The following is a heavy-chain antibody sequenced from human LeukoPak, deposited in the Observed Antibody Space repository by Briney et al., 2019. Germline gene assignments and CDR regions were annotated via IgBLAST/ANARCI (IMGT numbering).Heavy chain of an antibody. Sequence: GGSLRLSCAASGFTFSDYYMSWIRQAPGRGLEWVSYISSSGSTIYYADSVKGRFTISRDNAKNSLYLQMNSLRAEDTAVYYCARPVVVVAATPSAFDIWGQGTMVTVSS. J-gene: IGHJ3*02. CDR1: GFTFSDYY. CDR3: ARPVVVVAATPSAFDI. CDR2: ISSSGSTI. D-gene: IGHD2-15*01. V-gene: IGHV3-11*04.